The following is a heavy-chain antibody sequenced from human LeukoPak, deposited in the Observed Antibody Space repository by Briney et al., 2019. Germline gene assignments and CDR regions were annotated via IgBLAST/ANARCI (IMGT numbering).Heavy chain of an antibody. D-gene: IGHD5-18*01. CDR3: ARSYSYGSRPFFDY. CDR1: GYTFTGYY. V-gene: IGHV1-2*02. Sequence: ASVKVSCKASGYTFTGYYMHWGRQGPGQGLEWMGWVNPNSGGTNYAQKFQGRVTMTRDTSTSTVYMELSSLRSEDTAVYYRARSYSYGSRPFFDYWGQGTLVTVSS. J-gene: IGHJ4*02. CDR2: VNPNSGGT.